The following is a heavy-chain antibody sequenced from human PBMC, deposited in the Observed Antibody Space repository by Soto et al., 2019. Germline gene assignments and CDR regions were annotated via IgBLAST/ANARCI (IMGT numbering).Heavy chain of an antibody. CDR2: IYYSGST. D-gene: IGHD3-10*01. CDR3: ARHEYGSGSYYGFGP. Sequence: TLSLTCTVSGGSISNYYGSWIRQPPGKGLEWIGYIYYSGSTNYNPSLKSRVTISVDTSKNQFSLKLSSVTAADTAVYYCARHEYGSGSYYGFGPWGQGTLVTVSS. CDR1: GGSISNYY. J-gene: IGHJ5*02. V-gene: IGHV4-59*08.